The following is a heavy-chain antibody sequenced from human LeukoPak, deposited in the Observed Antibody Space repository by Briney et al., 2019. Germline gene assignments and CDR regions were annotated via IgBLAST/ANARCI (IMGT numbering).Heavy chain of an antibody. D-gene: IGHD6-13*01. Sequence: GGSLRLSCATSGFGFTDYPMNWVRQAPGKGLEWISNIRTTAEGAKYAYYADSVKGRVTISRDDGKNTLYLHMNSLRDDDTAVYYAADGKRDAFDYWGQGILVTVSS. CDR3: ADGKRDAFDY. CDR1: GFGFTDYP. CDR2: IRTTAEGAKYA. V-gene: IGHV3-48*02. J-gene: IGHJ4*02.